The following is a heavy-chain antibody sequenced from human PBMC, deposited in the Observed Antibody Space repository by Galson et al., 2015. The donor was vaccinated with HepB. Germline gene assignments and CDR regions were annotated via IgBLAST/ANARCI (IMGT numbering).Heavy chain of an antibody. CDR1: GGSISSGSYY. V-gene: IGHV4-61*02. Sequence: TLSLTCTVSGGSISSGSYYWSWIRQPAGKGLEWIGRIYTSGSTNYNPSLKSRVTMSVDTSKNQFSLKLSSVTAADTAVYYCATGRVRYGSEYWGQGTLVTVSS. CDR2: IYTSGST. D-gene: IGHD3-10*01. CDR3: ATGRVRYGSEY. J-gene: IGHJ1*01.